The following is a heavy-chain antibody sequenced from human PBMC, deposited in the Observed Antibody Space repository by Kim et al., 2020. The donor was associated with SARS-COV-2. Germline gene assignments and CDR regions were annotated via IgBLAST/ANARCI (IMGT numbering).Heavy chain of an antibody. V-gene: IGHV4-61*01. J-gene: IGHJ4*02. CDR3: ARGGRWYEILTGYHGNFDY. CDR1: GGSVSSGSYY. D-gene: IGHD3-9*01. CDR2: IYYSGST. Sequence: SETLSLTCTVSGGSVSSGSYYWSWIRQPPGKGLEWIGYIYYSGSTNYHPSPKSRDTISVDTSKNQFSLKLSSVTAADTAVYYCARGGRWYEILTGYHGNFDYWGQGTLVTVSS.